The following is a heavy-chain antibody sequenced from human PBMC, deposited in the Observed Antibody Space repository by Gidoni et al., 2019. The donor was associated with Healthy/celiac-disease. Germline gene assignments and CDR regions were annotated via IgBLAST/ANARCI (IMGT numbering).Heavy chain of an antibody. CDR3: ARIVRDDFWSGGHRDY. D-gene: IGHD3-3*01. J-gene: IGHJ4*02. CDR1: GGSFSGYY. Sequence: QVQLQQWGAGLLKPSETLSLTCAVYGGSFSGYYWSWIRQPPGKGLEWIGEINHSGSTNYNPSLKSRVTISVDTSKNQFSLKLSSVTAADTAVYYCARIVRDDFWSGGHRDYWGQGTLVTVSS. V-gene: IGHV4-34*01. CDR2: INHSGST.